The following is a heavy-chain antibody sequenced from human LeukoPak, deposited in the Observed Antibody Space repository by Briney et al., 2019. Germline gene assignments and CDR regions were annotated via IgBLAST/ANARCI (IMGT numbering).Heavy chain of an antibody. CDR3: ARVTVYYDSSGYFDY. J-gene: IGHJ4*02. Sequence: TGGSLRLSCAASGFTFGNYCMSWVRHAPGKGLEWVSGINWNGGSTGYADSVKGRFTISRDKAKNSLYLQMNSLRAEDTALYYCARVTVYYDSSGYFDYWGQGTLVTVSS. CDR1: GFTFGNYC. CDR2: INWNGGST. D-gene: IGHD3-22*01. V-gene: IGHV3-20*04.